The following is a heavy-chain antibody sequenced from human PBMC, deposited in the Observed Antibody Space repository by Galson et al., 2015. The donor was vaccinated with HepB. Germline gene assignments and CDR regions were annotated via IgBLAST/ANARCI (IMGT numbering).Heavy chain of an antibody. J-gene: IGHJ4*02. Sequence: SVKVSCKASGYTFSDYYMHWVRQAPGQGLEWMGWINPYSGGTNFAQRFQGRVTMTGDTSIDTAYMELSSLTSDDTAVYYCAKDIVLTKGSVAAAGQSFDYWGQGTLVTVSS. CDR1: GYTFSDYY. CDR3: AKDIVLTKGSVAAAGQSFDY. D-gene: IGHD6-13*01. V-gene: IGHV1-2*02. CDR2: INPYSGGT.